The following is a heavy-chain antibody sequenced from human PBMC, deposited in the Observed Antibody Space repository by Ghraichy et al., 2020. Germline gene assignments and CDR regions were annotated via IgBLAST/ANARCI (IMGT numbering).Heavy chain of an antibody. Sequence: SVKVSCKTSGDTFSNYALSWVRQAPGQGLEWMGMIVPSLNVADYAQNFQGRVSFTADKSTTTVYMVLSSLRSDDTAIYFCARFSREDDAVQQNWLDPWGQGTLVTVSA. CDR2: IVPSLNVA. J-gene: IGHJ5*02. CDR3: ARFSREDDAVQQNWLDP. D-gene: IGHD6-19*01. CDR1: GDTFSNYA. V-gene: IGHV1-69*04.